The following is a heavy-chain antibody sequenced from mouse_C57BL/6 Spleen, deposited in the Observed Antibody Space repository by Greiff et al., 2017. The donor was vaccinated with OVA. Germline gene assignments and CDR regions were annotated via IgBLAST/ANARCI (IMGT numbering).Heavy chain of an antibody. CDR1: GFSLTSYG. D-gene: IGHD1-1*01. V-gene: IGHV2-2*01. CDR2: IWSGGST. J-gene: IGHJ4*01. Sequence: VMLVESGPGLVQPSQSLSITCTVSGFSLTSYGVHWVRQSPGKGLEWLGVIWSGGSTDYNAAFISRLSISKDNSKSQVFCKMNSLQADDTAIYYCARNAYGSSYLYAMDYWGQGTSVTVSS. CDR3: ARNAYGSSYLYAMDY.